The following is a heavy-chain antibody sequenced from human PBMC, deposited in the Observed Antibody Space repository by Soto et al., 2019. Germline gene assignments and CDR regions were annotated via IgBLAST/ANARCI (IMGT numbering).Heavy chain of an antibody. CDR2: IIPIFGTA. D-gene: IGHD6-6*01. CDR3: AREDSSSSQAFDI. V-gene: IGHV1-69*06. CDR1: GGTFSSYA. Sequence: GASVKVSCKASGGTFSSYAISWVRQAPGQGLEWMGGIIPIFGTANYAQKFQGRVTITADKSTSTAYMELSSLRSEDTAVYYCAREDSSSSQAFDIWGQGTMVTVSS. J-gene: IGHJ3*02.